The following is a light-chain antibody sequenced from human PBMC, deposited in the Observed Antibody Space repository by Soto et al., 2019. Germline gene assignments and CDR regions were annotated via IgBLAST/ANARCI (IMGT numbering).Light chain of an antibody. CDR1: ESVSRN. V-gene: IGKV3-15*01. CDR3: QQRTSWPPWT. CDR2: DAS. J-gene: IGKJ1*01. Sequence: EVVMTQSPATLSVSPGERATLSCRASESVSRNLAWYQQKPGQAPRLLIYDASTRATGIPDRFSGGGSGTEFTLTISSLQSEDFVVYYCQQRTSWPPWTFGQGTKVDIK.